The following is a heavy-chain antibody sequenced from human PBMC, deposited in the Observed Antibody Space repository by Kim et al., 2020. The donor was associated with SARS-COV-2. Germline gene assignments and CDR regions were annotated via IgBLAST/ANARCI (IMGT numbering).Heavy chain of an antibody. J-gene: IGHJ1*01. CDR1: GGSFSGYY. CDR3: ARSRDSSGFPYFQH. V-gene: IGHV4-34*01. CDR2: INHSGST. Sequence: SETLSLTCAVYGGSFSGYYWSWIRQPPGKGLEWIGEINHSGSTNYNPSLKSRVTISVDTSKNQFSLKLSSVTAADTAVYYCARSRDSSGFPYFQHWGQGTLVTVSS. D-gene: IGHD3-22*01.